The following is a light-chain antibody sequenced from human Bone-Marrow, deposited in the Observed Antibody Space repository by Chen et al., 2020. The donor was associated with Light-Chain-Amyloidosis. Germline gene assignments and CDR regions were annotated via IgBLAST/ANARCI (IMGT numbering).Light chain of an antibody. CDR3: QSYEGSSQGV. Sequence: NFMLTQPHSVSESPGKTVIISCTRSSGSIATNYVQLYQQRPGSSPTTVIYEDDQRPSGVPDRFSGSIDRSSNAASRTISGLKPEDGADYYCQSYEGSSQGVFGGGTKLTVL. J-gene: IGLJ3*02. CDR2: EDD. CDR1: SGSIATNY. V-gene: IGLV6-57*01.